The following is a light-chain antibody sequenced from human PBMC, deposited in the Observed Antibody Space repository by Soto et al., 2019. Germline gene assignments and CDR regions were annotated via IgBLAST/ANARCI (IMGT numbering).Light chain of an antibody. Sequence: DIQMTQSPSTLSAFVGDRVTITCRASQSISNWLAWYQQKPGKAPKLLIYKASNLEGGVPSRFSGSGSGTEFTLTISSLQPDDFATYYCQKYNSLWYTFGQGTKLEI. J-gene: IGKJ2*01. CDR1: QSISNW. CDR3: QKYNSLWYT. V-gene: IGKV1-5*03. CDR2: KAS.